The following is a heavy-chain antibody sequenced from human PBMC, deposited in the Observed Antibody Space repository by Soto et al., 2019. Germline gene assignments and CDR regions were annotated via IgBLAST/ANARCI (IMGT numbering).Heavy chain of an antibody. V-gene: IGHV3-30*18. CDR1: GFTFSSYG. CDR3: AKDTGYGGWYLDYYGLDV. D-gene: IGHD6-19*01. J-gene: IGHJ6*02. CDR2: ISYDGSNK. Sequence: GSLRLSCAASGFTFSSYGMHWVRQAPGKGLEWVAVISYDGSNKYYVDSVKGRFTISRDNSKNTLYLQMNSLRAEDTAVYYCAKDTGYGGWYLDYYGLDVRGQGTTVTVSS.